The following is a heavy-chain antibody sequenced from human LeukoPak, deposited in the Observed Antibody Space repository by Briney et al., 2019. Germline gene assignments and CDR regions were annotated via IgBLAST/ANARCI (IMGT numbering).Heavy chain of an antibody. J-gene: IGHJ5*02. CDR2: INHSGST. CDR3: ARAIGVAARPSWFDP. CDR1: GGSFSGYY. Sequence: SETLSLTCAVYGGSFSGYYWSWIRQPPGKGLEWIGEINHSGSTNYNPSLKSRVTISVDTSKNQLSLKLSSVTAADTAVYYCARAIGVAARPSWFDPWGQGTLVTVSS. V-gene: IGHV4-34*01. D-gene: IGHD6-6*01.